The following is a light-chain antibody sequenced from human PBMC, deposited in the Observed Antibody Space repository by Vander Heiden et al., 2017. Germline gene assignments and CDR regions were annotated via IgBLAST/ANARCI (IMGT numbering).Light chain of an antibody. V-gene: IGKV4-1*01. CDR2: WAS. Sequence: EIPMTQSPISLTVSLGDRVPLHGRSAQSVFFHPDNRDYLGWYQQKAGQPPNLLLSWASTRESGLPHRFAASGSGTNFTLSILNVKTDDPAIYFCHQYFSAPPSFRRGTSMELK. J-gene: IGKJ4*01. CDR1: QSVFFHPDNRDY. CDR3: HQYFSAPPS.